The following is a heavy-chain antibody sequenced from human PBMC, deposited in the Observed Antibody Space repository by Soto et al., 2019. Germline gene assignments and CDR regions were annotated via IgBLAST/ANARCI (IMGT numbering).Heavy chain of an antibody. D-gene: IGHD5-18*01. CDR2: ISYDGSNK. J-gene: IGHJ4*02. Sequence: GGSLRLSCAASGFTFSSYGMHWVRQAPGKGLEWVAVISYDGSNKYYADSVKGRFTISRGNSKNTLYLRMNSLRAEDTAVYYCAKVDTAMALDYWGQGTLVTVSS. CDR1: GFTFSSYG. V-gene: IGHV3-30*18. CDR3: AKVDTAMALDY.